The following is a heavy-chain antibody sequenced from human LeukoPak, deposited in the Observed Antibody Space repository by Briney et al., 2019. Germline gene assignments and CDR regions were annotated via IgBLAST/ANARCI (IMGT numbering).Heavy chain of an antibody. CDR2: INHSGST. V-gene: IGHV4-34*01. Sequence: SETLSLTCAVYGGSFSGYYWSWIRQPPGKGLEWIGEINHSGSTNYNPSLKSRVTISVDTSKNQFSLKLSSVTAADTAVYYCASPQLGHQAVSDYWGQGTLVTVSS. CDR1: GGSFSGYY. D-gene: IGHD5-24*01. CDR3: ASPQLGHQAVSDY. J-gene: IGHJ4*02.